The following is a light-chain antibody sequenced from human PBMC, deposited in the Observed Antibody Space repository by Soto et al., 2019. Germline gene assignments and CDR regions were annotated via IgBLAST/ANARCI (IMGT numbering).Light chain of an antibody. V-gene: IGKV1-39*01. Sequence: DIQMTQSPSSLSASVGDRVTITCRASQNIAGSLNWYQQKPGRAPKFLIFTASSSQLGVPSRFSASGFGTEFTLTISSLQPGDFATYFCQQSYTSLITFGRGTRLEIK. CDR3: QQSYTSLIT. J-gene: IGKJ5*01. CDR2: TAS. CDR1: QNIAGS.